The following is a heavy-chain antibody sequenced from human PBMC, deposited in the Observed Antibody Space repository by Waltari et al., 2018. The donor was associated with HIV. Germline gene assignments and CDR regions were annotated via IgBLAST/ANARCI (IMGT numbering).Heavy chain of an antibody. CDR3: ARIGTFPHNYAIDF. CDR2: IKDDGSEK. CDR1: GLTFTNHW. V-gene: IGHV3-7*01. D-gene: IGHD1-26*01. Sequence: EVQLMESGGGLVQSGGSLRLSCAASGLTFTNHWMSWVRQTPGKGLEWVAYIKDDGSEKYYMGSVKGRFTISRDNAKNSMFLQMNSLRAEDTAVYYCARIGTFPHNYAIDFWGQGTTVTVSS. J-gene: IGHJ6*02.